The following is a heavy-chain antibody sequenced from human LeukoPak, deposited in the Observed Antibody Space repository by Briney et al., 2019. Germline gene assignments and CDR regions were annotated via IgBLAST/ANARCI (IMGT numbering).Heavy chain of an antibody. V-gene: IGHV3-23*01. Sequence: GGSLRLSCAASGFTFNNYAVSWVRQAPGKGLEWVSGISGSGARTYNADSVKGRFTISRDNSKNTLYLQMNSLRADDTAVYYCAKGVRQWDLLDAFDFWGHGTMVTVSS. CDR3: AKGVRQWDLLDAFDF. D-gene: IGHD1-26*01. J-gene: IGHJ3*01. CDR2: ISGSGART. CDR1: GFTFNNYA.